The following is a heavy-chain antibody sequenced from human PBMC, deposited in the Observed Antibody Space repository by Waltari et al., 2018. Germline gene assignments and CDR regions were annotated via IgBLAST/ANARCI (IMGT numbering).Heavy chain of an antibody. D-gene: IGHD2-2*02. V-gene: IGHV1-69*14. J-gene: IGHJ4*02. Sequence: QVQLVQSGAEVKKPGSSVKVSCKASGGTFSSYAISWVRQAPGQGLAWMGGIIPILGTANDAQKFQGRVTITADKATSTAYMELSSLRSEDTAVYYCASSVPAAIGFDYWGQGTLVTVSS. CDR1: GGTFSSYA. CDR2: IIPILGTA. CDR3: ASSVPAAIGFDY.